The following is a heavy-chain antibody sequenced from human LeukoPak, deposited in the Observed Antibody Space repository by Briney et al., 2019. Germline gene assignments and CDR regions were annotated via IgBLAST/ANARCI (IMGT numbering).Heavy chain of an antibody. CDR1: GFIFSNYW. Sequence: PGGSLTLPCTASGFIFSNYWMIWVRQAPGKGLEWVANIKQDGSEKNYVDSVKGRFTISRDNAKNSLDLQMNSLRAEDTAVYYCAREARARGGFDQWGQGTLVTVSS. CDR3: AREARARGGFDQ. V-gene: IGHV3-7*04. CDR2: IKQDGSEK. J-gene: IGHJ4*02. D-gene: IGHD3-10*01.